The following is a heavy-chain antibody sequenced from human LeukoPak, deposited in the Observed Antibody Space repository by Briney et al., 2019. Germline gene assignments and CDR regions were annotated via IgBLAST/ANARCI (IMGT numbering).Heavy chain of an antibody. CDR2: IIPILGIA. CDR1: GGTFSSYT. V-gene: IGHV1-69*04. D-gene: IGHD1-20*01. CDR3: ARDREVTGTTVGLDY. J-gene: IGHJ4*02. Sequence: GASVKVSCKASGGTFSSYTISWVRQAPGQGLEWMGRIIPILGIANYAQKFQGRVTITADKSTSTAYMELSSLRSGDTAVYYCARDREVTGTTVGLDYWGQGTLVTVSS.